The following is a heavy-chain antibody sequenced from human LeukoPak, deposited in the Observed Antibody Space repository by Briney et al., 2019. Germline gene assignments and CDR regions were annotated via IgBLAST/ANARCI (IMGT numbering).Heavy chain of an antibody. V-gene: IGHV3-64*02. Sequence: GGSLRLSCAASGFTFSRYATYWVRQAPGEGLEYVSGISSNGGSTHYADSVKGRFTISRDNSKNTLYLQMGSLRAEDMAMYYCAREGGYSGYGPWGYYFYGMDVWGQGTTVTVSS. CDR2: ISSNGGST. CDR1: GFTFSRYA. CDR3: AREGGYSGYGPWGYYFYGMDV. D-gene: IGHD5-12*01. J-gene: IGHJ6*02.